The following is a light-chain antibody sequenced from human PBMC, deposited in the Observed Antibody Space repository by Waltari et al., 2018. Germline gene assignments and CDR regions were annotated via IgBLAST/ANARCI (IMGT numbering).Light chain of an antibody. Sequence: EVVLTQSQGTLSLSPGERATLACRASQSVSSFLAWYQQKPGQAPRLLIYHASNRATGIPDRFSGSGSGTDFSLTISRLEPEDFAVYYCQNHERLPATFGQGTKVEI. CDR1: QSVSSF. V-gene: IGKV3-20*01. J-gene: IGKJ1*01. CDR2: HAS. CDR3: QNHERLPAT.